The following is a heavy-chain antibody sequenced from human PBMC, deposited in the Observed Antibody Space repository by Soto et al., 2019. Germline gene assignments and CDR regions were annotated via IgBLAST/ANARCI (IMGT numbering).Heavy chain of an antibody. CDR2: ISAYSGNT. CDR3: ARDRGADIDY. D-gene: IGHD4-17*01. CDR1: GYIFTSYT. Sequence: ASVKVSCKASGYIFTSYTITCVRQAPGQGLEWMGWISAYSGNTDYAQKFQGRVTMTTDTSTSTAYMELRSLRSDDTAVFYCARDRGADIDYWGQGTLVTSPQ. J-gene: IGHJ4*02. V-gene: IGHV1-18*04.